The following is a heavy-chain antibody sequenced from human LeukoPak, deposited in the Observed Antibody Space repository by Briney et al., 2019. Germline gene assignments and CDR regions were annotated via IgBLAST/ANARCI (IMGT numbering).Heavy chain of an antibody. Sequence: GGSLRLSCAASGFTVNTNYMNWVRQAPGKGLEWVSILYSGSDTYYSDSVKGRFTISRDDSRNTLFLHMSSLKVEDTAIYFCARVGDHFHWFLDLWGRGTLVGVSS. D-gene: IGHD2-21*01. J-gene: IGHJ2*01. CDR3: ARVGDHFHWFLDL. CDR2: LYSGSDT. CDR1: GFTVNTNY. V-gene: IGHV3-53*01.